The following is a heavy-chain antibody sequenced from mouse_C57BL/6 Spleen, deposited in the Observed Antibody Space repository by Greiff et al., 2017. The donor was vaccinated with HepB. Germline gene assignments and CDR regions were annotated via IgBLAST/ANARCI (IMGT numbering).Heavy chain of an antibody. CDR1: GYTFTSYT. J-gene: IGHJ4*01. CDR3: ARQGAYYSNYDAMDY. V-gene: IGHV1-4*01. CDR2: INPSSGYT. D-gene: IGHD2-5*01. Sequence: QVQLKESGAELARPGASVKMSCKASGYTFTSYTMHWVKQRPGQGLEWIGYINPSSGYTKYNQKFKDKATLTADKSSSTAYMQLSSLTSEDSAVYYCARQGAYYSNYDAMDYWGQGTSVTVSS.